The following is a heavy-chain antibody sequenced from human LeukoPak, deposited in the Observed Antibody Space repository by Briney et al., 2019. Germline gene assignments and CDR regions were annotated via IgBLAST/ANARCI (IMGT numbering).Heavy chain of an antibody. CDR2: IYYRGDI. V-gene: IGHV4-59*03. CDR1: DGSIRTYY. CDR3: ATNKGWAEAD. D-gene: IGHD6-19*01. J-gene: IGHJ4*02. Sequence: PSETLSLTCSVSDGSIRTYYWSWIRQSPGQGLEWIGNIYYRGDINYNPSLKSRVIISIDTSKNQFSLKVTSLTAADTAVYYCATNKGWAEADWGQGTLVTVSS.